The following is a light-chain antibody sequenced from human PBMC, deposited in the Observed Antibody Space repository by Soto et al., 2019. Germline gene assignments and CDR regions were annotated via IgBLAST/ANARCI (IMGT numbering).Light chain of an antibody. V-gene: IGKV3-20*01. CDR2: GSS. J-gene: IGKJ3*01. Sequence: VLTQSPGTLSLPPGERATLSCRASQTVSSNNLAWYHPKRGQAPRLLIYGSSSRAAAIPDRFRGSGSGTDFTLTISSLAPEDFAVYYCHQYGSSPFTFGPGTAVVIK. CDR3: HQYGSSPFT. CDR1: QTVSSNN.